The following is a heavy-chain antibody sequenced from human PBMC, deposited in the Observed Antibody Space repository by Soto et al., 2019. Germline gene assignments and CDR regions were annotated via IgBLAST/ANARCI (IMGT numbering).Heavy chain of an antibody. D-gene: IGHD6-19*01. V-gene: IGHV3-21*01. CDR3: ASSSHSSGWSRH. J-gene: IGHJ4*02. CDR1: GFTFSSYS. Sequence: GGSLRLSCAASGFTFSSYSMNWVRQAPGKGLEWVSSISSSSSYIYYADSVKGRFTISRDNAKNSLYLQMNSLRAEDTAVYYCASSSHSSGWSRHWGQGTLVTVSS. CDR2: ISSSSSYI.